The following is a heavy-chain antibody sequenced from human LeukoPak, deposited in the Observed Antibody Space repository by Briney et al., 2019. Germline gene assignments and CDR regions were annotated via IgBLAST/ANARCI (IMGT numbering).Heavy chain of an antibody. CDR1: GYSISSDYY. J-gene: IGHJ4*02. CDR2: IHYSGYT. V-gene: IGHV4-38-2*02. D-gene: IGHD4-17*01. Sequence: SETLSLTCTVSGYSISSDYYWGWIRQPPGKGLEWIGSIHYSGYTYYNPSLKSRVTKSVDMSKNQFSLKLSSVTAADTAVYYCARAGYGDSDFDYWGQGTLVTVSS. CDR3: ARAGYGDSDFDY.